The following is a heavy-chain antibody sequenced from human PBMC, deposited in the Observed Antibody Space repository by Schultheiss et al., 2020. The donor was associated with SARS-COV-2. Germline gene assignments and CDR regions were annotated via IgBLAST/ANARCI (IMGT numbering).Heavy chain of an antibody. D-gene: IGHD3-10*01. J-gene: IGHJ6*02. CDR3: ARSRGYYYGMDV. V-gene: IGHV4-59*12. CDR2: IYYSGST. Sequence: SETLSLTCTVSGGSISSYYWGWIRQPPGKGLEWIGSIYYSGSTNYNPSLKSRVTISVDTSKNQFSLKLSSVTAADTAVYYCARSRGYYYGMDVWGQGTTVTVSS. CDR1: GGSISSYY.